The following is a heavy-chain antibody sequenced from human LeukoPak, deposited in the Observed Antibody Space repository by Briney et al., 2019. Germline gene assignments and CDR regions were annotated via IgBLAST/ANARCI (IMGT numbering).Heavy chain of an antibody. D-gene: IGHD1-20*01. Sequence: PSETLSLTCADYGGSFSGFYCSWIRQPPAAWIGEINHSGTANYNPSLKSRVTISVDTSKNQFSLKLSSVTAADTAVYYCARAGNWNVLYYYYYMDVWGKGTTVTVSS. J-gene: IGHJ6*03. CDR3: ARAGNWNVLYYYYYMDV. CDR1: GGSFSGFY. CDR2: INHSGTA. V-gene: IGHV4-34*01.